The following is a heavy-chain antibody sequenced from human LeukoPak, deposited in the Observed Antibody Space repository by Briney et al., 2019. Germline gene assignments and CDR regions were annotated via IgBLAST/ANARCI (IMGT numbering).Heavy chain of an antibody. CDR1: GGTFSSYA. D-gene: IGHD6-19*01. CDR3: ARDLGALAVAGSFDY. V-gene: IGHV1-69*13. J-gene: IGHJ4*02. Sequence: ASVKVSCKASGGTFSSYAISWVRQAPGQGLEWMGGIIPIFGTANYAQKFQGRVTITADESTSTAYMELRSLRSDDTAVYYCARDLGALAVAGSFDYWGQGTLVTVTS. CDR2: IIPIFGTA.